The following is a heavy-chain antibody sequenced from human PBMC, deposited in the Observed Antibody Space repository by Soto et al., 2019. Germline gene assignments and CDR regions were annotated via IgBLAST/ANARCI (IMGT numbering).Heavy chain of an antibody. D-gene: IGHD3-16*01. V-gene: IGHV1-69*01. J-gene: IGHJ6*02. CDR2: IIPIFGTV. Sequence: QVQLVQSGAEVKKPGSSVKVSCKASGGTFSSYAISWVRQAPGQGLEWMGGIIPIFGTVNYAQKFQGRVTIDAEEATSTAYMEMSSLRSEDTAGYYCARDYDYVWGSYRTSGYYGMDVWGQGTTVTVSS. CDR3: ARDYDYVWGSYRTSGYYGMDV. CDR1: GGTFSSYA.